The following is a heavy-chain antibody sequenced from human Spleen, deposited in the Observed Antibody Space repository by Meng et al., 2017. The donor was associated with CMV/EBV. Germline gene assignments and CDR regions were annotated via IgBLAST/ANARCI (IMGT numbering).Heavy chain of an antibody. D-gene: IGHD2-2*01. CDR3: ARGPDIVVVPAAENWFDP. V-gene: IGHV4-39*07. Sequence: SETLSLTCTVSGGSISSSRHYWAWIRQPPGKGPEWIGSVYYSGSTYYNPSLKSRVTISIDTSKDQFSLKLSSVTAADTAVYYCARGPDIVVVPAAENWFDPWGQGTLVTVSS. CDR1: GGSISSSRHY. J-gene: IGHJ5*02. CDR2: VYYSGST.